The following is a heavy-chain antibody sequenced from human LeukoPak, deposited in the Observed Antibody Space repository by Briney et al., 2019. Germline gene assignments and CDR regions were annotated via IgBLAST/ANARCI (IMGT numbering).Heavy chain of an antibody. CDR2: ISYDGSNK. CDR3: ARGPDYGDYDY. D-gene: IGHD4-17*01. CDR1: GFTFSSYA. V-gene: IGHV3-30*04. Sequence: GGSLRLSCAASGFTFSSYAMHWVRQAPGKGLEWVAVISYDGSNKYYADSVKGRFTISRDNSKNTLYLQMNSLRAEDTAVYYCARGPDYGDYDYWGQGTLVTVSS. J-gene: IGHJ4*02.